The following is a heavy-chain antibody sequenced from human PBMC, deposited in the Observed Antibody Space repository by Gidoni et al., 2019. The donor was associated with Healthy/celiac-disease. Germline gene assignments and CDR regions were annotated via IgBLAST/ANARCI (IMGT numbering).Heavy chain of an antibody. Sequence: QVQLVQSGAEVKKPGASVKVSCKASGYTFTSSYMHWVRQAPGQGLEWMGIINPSGGSTSYEQKFQGRVTMTRDTSTRTVYMELSSLRSEDTAVYYCATQPIVVVVAATSYYYYGMDVWGQGTTVTVSS. CDR2: INPSGGST. D-gene: IGHD2-15*01. V-gene: IGHV1-46*01. J-gene: IGHJ6*02. CDR3: ATQPIVVVVAATSYYYYGMDV. CDR1: GYTFTSSY.